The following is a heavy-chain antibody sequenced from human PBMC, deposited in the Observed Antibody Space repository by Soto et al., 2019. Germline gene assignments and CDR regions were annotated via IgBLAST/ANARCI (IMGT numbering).Heavy chain of an antibody. V-gene: IGHV3-48*03. CDR2: ISSSGSTI. CDR1: GSTFSSYE. J-gene: IGHJ4*02. CDR3: ASSSYSIPRRPTPYYFNY. Sequence: PGGSLRLSCAASGSTFSSYEMNCVRQAPGKGLEWVSYISSSGSTIYYADSVKGRFTISRDNAKNSLYLHINSLRAEDTAVYYSASSSYSIPRRPTPYYFNYWGQGTLVTVSS. D-gene: IGHD4-4*01.